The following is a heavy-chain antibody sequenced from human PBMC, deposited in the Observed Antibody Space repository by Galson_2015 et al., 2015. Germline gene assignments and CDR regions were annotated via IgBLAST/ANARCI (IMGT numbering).Heavy chain of an antibody. CDR1: GGTFSSYD. CDR3: ASLVPAAMLGVAEGGWFDP. D-gene: IGHD2-2*01. V-gene: IGHV1-69*13. Sequence: SVKVSCKASGGTFSSYDINWVRQAPGQGLEWMGGIIPMFGTANYAQKFQGRVTITADESTSTAYMELSSLRSEDTAVYYCASLVPAAMLGVAEGGWFDPWGQGTLVTVSS. CDR2: IIPMFGTA. J-gene: IGHJ5*02.